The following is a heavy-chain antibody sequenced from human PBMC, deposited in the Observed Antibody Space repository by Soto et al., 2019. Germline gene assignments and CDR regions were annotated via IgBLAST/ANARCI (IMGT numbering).Heavy chain of an antibody. CDR1: GFTFSSYA. CDR2: ISYDGSNK. V-gene: IGHV3-30-3*01. Sequence: PGGSLRLSCAASGFTFSSYAMHWVRQAPGKGLEWVAVISYDGSNKYYADSVKGRFTISRDNSKNTLYQQMNSLRAEDTAVYYCAGSGRVVVITSPFDYWGQGTLVTVSS. D-gene: IGHD3-22*01. CDR3: AGSGRVVVITSPFDY. J-gene: IGHJ4*02.